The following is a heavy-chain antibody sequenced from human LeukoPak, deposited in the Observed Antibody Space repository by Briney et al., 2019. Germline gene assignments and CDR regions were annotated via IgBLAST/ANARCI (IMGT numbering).Heavy chain of an antibody. J-gene: IGHJ4*02. CDR2: IYPGYSDT. CDR3: VRFGLTSSLDY. V-gene: IGHV5-51*01. D-gene: IGHD6-13*01. CDR1: GYRLTNNW. Sequence: GESLKISCKISGYRLTNNWIGWVRQVPGKGLEWMGLIYPGYSDTRYSPSFQGQVTFSVDASISTAYLQLSGLRASDTAIYYCVRFGLTSSLDYWGQGTLVTVSS.